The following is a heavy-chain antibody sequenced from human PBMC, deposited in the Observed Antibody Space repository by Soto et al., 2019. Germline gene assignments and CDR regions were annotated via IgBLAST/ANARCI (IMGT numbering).Heavy chain of an antibody. J-gene: IGHJ5*02. CDR3: AKGMVPDQ. Sequence: EVQLLESGGGFVQPGGSLRLSCTASGFSFRQYAMVWVRQAPGKGLEWVSAITATGTHYADSGKGRFTISRDSSKSTLYLDINNLRVEDTAVYYCAKGMVPDQWGQGTLITVSS. CDR1: GFSFRQYA. V-gene: IGHV3-23*01. D-gene: IGHD6-13*01. CDR2: ITATGT.